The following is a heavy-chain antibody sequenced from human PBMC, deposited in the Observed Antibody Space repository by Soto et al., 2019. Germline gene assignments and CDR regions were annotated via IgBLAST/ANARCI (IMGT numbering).Heavy chain of an antibody. CDR3: TRVNGGVGAAFDS. Sequence: SETLSLTGTIYGGSISSYYWSWIRQTPGKGLEWIGFIYYNGYTNYNPSLKSRVTISVDTSRNHFSLRLSSVTAADSAVYFCTRVNGGVGAAFDSWGQGTRVTVS. V-gene: IGHV4-59*01. CDR2: IYYNGYT. CDR1: GGSISSYY. D-gene: IGHD1-26*01. J-gene: IGHJ4*02.